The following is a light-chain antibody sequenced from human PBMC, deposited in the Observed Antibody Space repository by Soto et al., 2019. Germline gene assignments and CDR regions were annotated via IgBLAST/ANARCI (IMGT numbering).Light chain of an antibody. CDR3: SSYPSSSTLENYV. CDR1: SSDVGGYNY. Sequence: QSALTQPASVSGSPGQSITISCTGTSSDVGGYNYVSWYQQHPGKAPKLMIYDVSNRPSGVSNRFSGSKSGNTASLTISGLQAEDEADYYCSSYPSSSTLENYVFGTGTKVTV. CDR2: DVS. J-gene: IGLJ1*01. V-gene: IGLV2-14*01.